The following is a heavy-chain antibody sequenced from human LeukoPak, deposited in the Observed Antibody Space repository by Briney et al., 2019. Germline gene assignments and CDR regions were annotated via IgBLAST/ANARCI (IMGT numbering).Heavy chain of an antibody. CDR1: GGSISSSSYY. J-gene: IGHJ4*02. CDR3: ARGGGSWYIDY. V-gene: IGHV4-39*07. D-gene: IGHD2-15*01. Sequence: SETLSLTCTVSGGSISSSSYYWGWIRQPPGKGLEWIGSIYYSGSTYYNPSLKSRVTISVDTSKNQFSLKLSSVTAADTAVYYCARGGGSWYIDYWGQGTLVTVSS. CDR2: IYYSGST.